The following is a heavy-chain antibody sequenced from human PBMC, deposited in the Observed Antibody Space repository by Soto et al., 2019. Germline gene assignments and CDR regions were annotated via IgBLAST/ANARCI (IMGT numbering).Heavy chain of an antibody. CDR2: ISGTGGGT. CDR3: AKDRTAYYDFWSGPPSLDV. Sequence: GGSLRLSCAASGFTFRTYAMNWVRQAPGKGLEWVSGISGTGGGTYYAGSVKGRFTISRDNSKNTLYLQMNSLRAEDTAVYYCAKDRTAYYDFWSGPPSLDVWGQGTTVTVSS. D-gene: IGHD3-3*01. V-gene: IGHV3-23*01. CDR1: GFTFRTYA. J-gene: IGHJ6*02.